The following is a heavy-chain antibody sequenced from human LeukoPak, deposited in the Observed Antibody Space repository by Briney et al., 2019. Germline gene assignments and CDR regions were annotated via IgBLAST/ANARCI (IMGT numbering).Heavy chain of an antibody. CDR1: GGSISSYY. CDR2: IYTSGST. V-gene: IGHV4-4*07. J-gene: IGHJ5*02. CDR3: ARDASIAARYRRFDP. Sequence: PSETLSLTCTVSGGSISSYYWSWIRQPAGKGLEWIGRIYTSGSTNYNPSLKSRVTMSVDTSKNQFSLKLSSVTAADTAVYYCARDASIAARYRRFDPWGQGTLVTVSS. D-gene: IGHD6-6*01.